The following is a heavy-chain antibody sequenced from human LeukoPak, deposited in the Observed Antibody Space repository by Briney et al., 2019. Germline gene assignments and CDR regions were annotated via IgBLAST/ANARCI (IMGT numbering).Heavy chain of an antibody. CDR3: ARDLFGFEPYYFDY. CDR2: IIPIFGTA. V-gene: IGHV1-69*05. CDR1: GGTFSSYA. Sequence: GASVKVSCKASGGTFSSYAISWVRQAPGRGLEWMGRIIPIFGTANYAQKFQGRVTITTDESTSTAYMELSSLRSEDTAVYYCARDLFGFEPYYFDYWGQGTLVTVSS. D-gene: IGHD1-14*01. J-gene: IGHJ4*02.